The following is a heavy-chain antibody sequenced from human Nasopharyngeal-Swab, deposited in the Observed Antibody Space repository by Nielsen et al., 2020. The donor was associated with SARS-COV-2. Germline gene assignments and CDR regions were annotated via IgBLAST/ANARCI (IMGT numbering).Heavy chain of an antibody. J-gene: IGHJ4*02. D-gene: IGHD6-13*01. CDR1: GYFFTDYY. CDR2: LNPNSGDT. V-gene: IGHV1-2*06. Sequence: ASVQVSCKASGYFFTDYYMHWVRQAPGQGLEWMGRLNPNSGDTKYAQNFQGRVTVTRDTAINTVYVELSRLTSDDTAVYYCVRDDGDVPGITGSGPPGGFWGQGTLVTVSS. CDR3: VRDDGDVPGITGSGPPGGF.